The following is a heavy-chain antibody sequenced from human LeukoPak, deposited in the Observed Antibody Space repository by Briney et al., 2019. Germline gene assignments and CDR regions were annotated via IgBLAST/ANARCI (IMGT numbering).Heavy chain of an antibody. D-gene: IGHD3-22*01. J-gene: IGHJ4*02. CDR2: IYWNDDK. Sequence: SGPTLVKPTQTLTLTWTFSGFSLSTSGVGVGWIRQPPGKALEWPALIYWNDDKRYSPSLKSRLTITKDTSENQVVLTMTNMDPVDTATYYCARYDSSGSDFDYWGQGTLVTVSS. CDR1: GFSLSTSGVG. CDR3: ARYDSSGSDFDY. V-gene: IGHV2-5*01.